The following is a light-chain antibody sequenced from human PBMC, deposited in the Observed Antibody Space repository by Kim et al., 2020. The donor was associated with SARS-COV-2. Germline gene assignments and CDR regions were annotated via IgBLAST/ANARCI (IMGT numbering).Light chain of an antibody. V-gene: IGLV2-23*03. J-gene: IGLJ2*01. CDR1: SSGVGTYNL. CDR2: EGS. Sequence: QSALTQPASVSGSPGQSITISCTGTSSGVGTYNLVSWYQKHPGKAPKLMIYEGSKWPSGVSNRFSGSQSGNTASLTISGLQAEDEADYYCCSHAGISTILVFGGGTQLTVL. CDR3: CSHAGISTILV.